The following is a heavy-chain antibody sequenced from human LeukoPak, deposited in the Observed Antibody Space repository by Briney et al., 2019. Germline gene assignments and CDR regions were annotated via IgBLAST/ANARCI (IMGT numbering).Heavy chain of an antibody. CDR3: ARGYGSGSFDWFDP. J-gene: IGHJ5*02. Sequence: SETLSLTCAVYGGSFSGYYWSWIRQPPGKGLEWIGETNHSGSTNYNPSLKSRVTISVDTSKNQFSLKLSSVTAADTAVYYCARGYGSGSFDWFDPWGQGTLVTVSS. CDR2: TNHSGST. V-gene: IGHV4-34*01. CDR1: GGSFSGYY. D-gene: IGHD3-10*01.